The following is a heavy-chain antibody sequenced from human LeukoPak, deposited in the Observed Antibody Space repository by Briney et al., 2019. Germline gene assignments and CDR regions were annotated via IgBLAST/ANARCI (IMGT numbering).Heavy chain of an antibody. Sequence: GGSLRLSCAASGFTFSTYGIHWVRQAPGKGLEWMAFISYDGTNKYYVDSVKGRFTISRDNSKNTVYLQMNSLRAEETAVYYCARDLGTTIQDHYYAMDVWGQGTTVTISS. J-gene: IGHJ6*02. CDR3: ARDLGTTIQDHYYAMDV. D-gene: IGHD1-26*01. CDR2: ISYDGTNK. CDR1: GFTFSTYG. V-gene: IGHV3-30-3*01.